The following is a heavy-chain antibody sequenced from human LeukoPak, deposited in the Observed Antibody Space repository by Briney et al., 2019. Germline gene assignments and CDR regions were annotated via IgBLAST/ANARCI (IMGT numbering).Heavy chain of an antibody. CDR3: ARGGYSSSWSLFDY. Sequence: GGSLRLSCEVSGFTFNYAWMSWVRQAPGKGLEWVSSISSSSSYIYYADSVKGRFTISRDNAKNSLYLQMNSLRAEDTAVYYCARGGYSSSWSLFDYWGQGTLVTVSS. J-gene: IGHJ4*02. CDR2: ISSSSSYI. CDR1: GFTFNYAW. D-gene: IGHD6-13*01. V-gene: IGHV3-21*01.